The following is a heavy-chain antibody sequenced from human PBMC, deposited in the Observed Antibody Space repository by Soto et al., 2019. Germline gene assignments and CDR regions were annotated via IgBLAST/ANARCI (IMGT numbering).Heavy chain of an antibody. CDR1: GYSITAGGYY. CDR2: FYSSGSI. Sequence: SETLSLTCFVSGYSITAGGYYWSWIRHHPGKGLEWIGSFYSSGSIIYNPSLRSRASISGDTSSNQFSMSLTSVTAADTARYYCARMYSSGSGWFHPWGQGTLVTVSS. V-gene: IGHV4-31*03. D-gene: IGHD6-19*01. J-gene: IGHJ5*02. CDR3: ARMYSSGSGWFHP.